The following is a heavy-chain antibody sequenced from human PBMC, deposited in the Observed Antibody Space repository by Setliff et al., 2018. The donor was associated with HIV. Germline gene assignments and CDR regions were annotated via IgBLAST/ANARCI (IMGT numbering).Heavy chain of an antibody. J-gene: IGHJ4*02. V-gene: IGHV3-48*03. CDR2: ISSSGSTI. CDR1: GFTFSSYE. D-gene: IGHD3-22*01. Sequence: GGSLRLSCAASGFTFSSYEMNWVRQAPGKGLEWLSYISSSGSTIYYADSVKGRFTVSRDNAQNSLYLQMNSLRGEDTAVYYCAGSRGYFVKADWGQGTLVTVSS. CDR3: AGSRGYFVKAD.